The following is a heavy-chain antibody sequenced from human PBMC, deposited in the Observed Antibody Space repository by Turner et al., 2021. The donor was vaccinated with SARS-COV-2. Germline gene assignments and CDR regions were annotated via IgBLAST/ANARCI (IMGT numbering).Heavy chain of an antibody. CDR2: IYYTGRT. J-gene: IGHJ4*02. CDR1: GGSISTPNHH. Sequence: QLQLQESGPGLVKPSETLSITCAASGGSISTPNHHWGGIRQPPGKGLEWMGSIYYTGRTFYTTTLKSRVTLSMDTSKNHFSLKVTSVTAADTAVYYCARQGGVDYWGQGTLVTVSS. V-gene: IGHV4-39*01. CDR3: ARQGGVDY.